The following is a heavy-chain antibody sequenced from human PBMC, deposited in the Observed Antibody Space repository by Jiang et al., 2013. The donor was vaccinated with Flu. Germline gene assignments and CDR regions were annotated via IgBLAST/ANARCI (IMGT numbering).Heavy chain of an antibody. CDR3: ARHFFYYDGMGWQKLMALIS. J-gene: IGHJ4*03. D-gene: IGHD3-22*01. CDR1: GGSISSSRDY. V-gene: IGHV4-39*07. CDR2: IYYRGRI. Sequence: LLKPSETLSVTCNVSGGSISSSRDYWGWIRQPPGKGLEWIGSIYYRGRIYYNSSLKSRVTLSVDTSQNQFSLKLTSVTAADTAVYYCARHFFYYDGMGWQKLMALISGGQGDTGHRLL.